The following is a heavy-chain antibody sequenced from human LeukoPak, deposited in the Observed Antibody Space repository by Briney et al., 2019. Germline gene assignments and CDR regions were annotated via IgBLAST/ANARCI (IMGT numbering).Heavy chain of an antibody. V-gene: IGHV1-2*02. CDR2: MNPGTGTT. D-gene: IGHD3-3*01. J-gene: IGHJ2*01. CDR1: GFVFTGYY. Sequence: ASVEVSCKASGFVFTGYYMHWVRQAPGQGLEWMGWMNPGTGTTKYSQKFQGRVTMSRDTSSTTAYMELNRLTSDDTAVYYCARDGSGFSPYWYFDLWGRGTLVTVSS. CDR3: ARDGSGFSPYWYFDL.